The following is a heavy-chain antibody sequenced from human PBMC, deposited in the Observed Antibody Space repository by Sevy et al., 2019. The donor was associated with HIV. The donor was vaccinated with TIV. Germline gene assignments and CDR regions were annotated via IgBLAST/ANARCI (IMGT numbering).Heavy chain of an antibody. CDR3: ARDDEPDYYYFDLDV. Sequence: GGSLRLSCAASGFTFSSYAMHWVRQAPGKGLEWVAVISYDGSNKCYADSVKGRFTISRDNSKNTLYLQMDGLRAEDTTLYYCARDDEPDYYYFDLDVWGQGTTVTVSS. J-gene: IGHJ6*02. CDR2: ISYDGSNK. CDR1: GFTFSSYA. V-gene: IGHV3-30-3*01.